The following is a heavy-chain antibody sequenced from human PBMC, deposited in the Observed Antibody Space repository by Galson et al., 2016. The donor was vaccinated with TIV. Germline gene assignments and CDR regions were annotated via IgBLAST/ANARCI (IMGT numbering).Heavy chain of an antibody. D-gene: IGHD7-27*01. CDR2: ISDSGRS. CDR3: ARDLGLGVFDV. J-gene: IGHJ3*01. Sequence: ETLSLTCTISSDSTFNFYVSWIRQPPGKGLEWIAYISDSGRSNKSPSLESRVTISVDTSKKQISLKLKSVTAADTAVYYCARDLGLGVFDVWGQGTMVSVSS. CDR1: SDSTFNFY. V-gene: IGHV4-59*01.